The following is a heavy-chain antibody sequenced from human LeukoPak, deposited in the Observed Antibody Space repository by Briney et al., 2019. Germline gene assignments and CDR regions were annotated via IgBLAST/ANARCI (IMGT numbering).Heavy chain of an antibody. CDR3: ARYSSSDAFDI. D-gene: IGHD6-6*01. V-gene: IGHV3-48*03. CDR2: ISSSGSTI. Sequence: GGCLRLSCAASGFTFSSYEMNWVRQAPGKGLEWISYISSSGSTIYYADSVKGRFTISRDNAKNSLYLQMNSLRAEDTAVYYCARYSSSDAFDIWGQGTMVTVSS. CDR1: GFTFSSYE. J-gene: IGHJ3*02.